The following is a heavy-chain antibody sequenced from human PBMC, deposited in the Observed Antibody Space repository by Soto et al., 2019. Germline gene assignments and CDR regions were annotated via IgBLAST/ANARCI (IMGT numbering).Heavy chain of an antibody. CDR2: INHLETT. Sequence: PSETLSLTCTVSGASISYGGYSRSWIRQSPGKGLEWIGYINHLETTFYNPSFESRLTLSIDRTKNQFSLELNSMTAADRAVYYCARGGGYDSFDYWGHGILVTVSS. CDR3: ARGGGYDSFDY. CDR1: GASISYGGYS. D-gene: IGHD5-12*01. J-gene: IGHJ4*01. V-gene: IGHV4-30-2*06.